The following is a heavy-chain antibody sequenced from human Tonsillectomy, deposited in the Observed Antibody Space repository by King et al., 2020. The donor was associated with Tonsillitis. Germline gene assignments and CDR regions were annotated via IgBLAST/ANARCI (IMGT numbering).Heavy chain of an antibody. Sequence: QLVQSGGGLVQPGRSLRLSCTASGFTFGDYAMSWFRQAPGKGLEWVGFIRSKAYRGTTEYAASVKGRFTISRDDSKSIAYLKMNSLKTEDTAVYYCTRGDDFWSGHIDYWGQGTLVTVSS. CDR2: IRSKAYRGTT. J-gene: IGHJ4*02. CDR3: TRGDDFWSGHIDY. CDR1: GFTFGDYA. V-gene: IGHV3-49*03. D-gene: IGHD3-3*01.